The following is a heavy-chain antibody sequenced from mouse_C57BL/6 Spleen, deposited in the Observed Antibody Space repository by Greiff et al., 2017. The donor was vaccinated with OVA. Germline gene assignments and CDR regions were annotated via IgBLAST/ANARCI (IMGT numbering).Heavy chain of an antibody. CDR1: GYAFSSSW. CDR2: IYPGDGDT. CDR3: ARGVFTTVVAHFDY. D-gene: IGHD1-1*01. J-gene: IGHJ2*01. V-gene: IGHV1-82*01. Sequence: VQLQQSGPELVKPGASVKISCKASGYAFSSSWMNWVKQRPGKGLEWIGRIYPGDGDTNYNGKFKGKATLTADKSSSTAYMQLSSLTSEDSAVYFCARGVFTTVVAHFDYWGQGTTLTVSS.